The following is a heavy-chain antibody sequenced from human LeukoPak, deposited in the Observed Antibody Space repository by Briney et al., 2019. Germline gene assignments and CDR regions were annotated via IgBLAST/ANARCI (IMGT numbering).Heavy chain of an antibody. CDR2: IYYSGST. V-gene: IGHV4-31*03. CDR1: GGSISSGGYY. CDR3: ARRYSAICDY. D-gene: IGHD1-14*01. J-gene: IGHJ4*02. Sequence: SETLSLTCTVSGGSISSGGYYWSWIRQHPGKGLEWIGYIYYSGSTYYNPSLKSRVTISVDTSKNQFSLKLSSVTAADTAVYYCARRYSAICDYWGQGTLVTVSS.